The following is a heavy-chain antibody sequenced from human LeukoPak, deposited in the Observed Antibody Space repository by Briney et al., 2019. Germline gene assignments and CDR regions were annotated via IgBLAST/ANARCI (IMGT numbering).Heavy chain of an antibody. CDR3: ARGIQLWLRDY. Sequence: SETLSLTCTVSGYSISSGYYWSWTRQPPGKGLEWIGEINHSGSTNYNPSLKSRVTISVDTSKNQFSLKLSSVTAADTAVYYCARGIQLWLRDYWGQGTLVTVSS. CDR1: GYSISSGYY. V-gene: IGHV4-38-2*02. D-gene: IGHD5-18*01. CDR2: INHSGST. J-gene: IGHJ4*02.